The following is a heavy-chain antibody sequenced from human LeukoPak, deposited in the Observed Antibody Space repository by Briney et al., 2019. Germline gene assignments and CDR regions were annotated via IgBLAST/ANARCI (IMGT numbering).Heavy chain of an antibody. D-gene: IGHD4-17*01. CDR1: GGSISSYY. V-gene: IGHV4-4*07. CDR3: ARDPDYGDYGGAYFDY. J-gene: IGHJ4*02. Sequence: PSGTLSLTCTVSGGSISSYYWSWIRQPAGKGLEWIGRIYTSGSTNYNPSLKSRVTMSVDTSKNQFSLKLSSVTAADTAVYYCARDPDYGDYGGAYFDYWGRGTLVTVSS. CDR2: IYTSGST.